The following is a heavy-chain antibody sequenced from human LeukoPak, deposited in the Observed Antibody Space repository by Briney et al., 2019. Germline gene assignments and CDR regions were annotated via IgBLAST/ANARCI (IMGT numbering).Heavy chain of an antibody. D-gene: IGHD3-22*01. CDR1: GYTFTSYA. CDR3: ARGPHERSGYPDD. V-gene: IGHV1-18*01. J-gene: IGHJ4*02. CDR2: INTNNGNT. Sequence: ASVKVSCKASGYTFTSYAFSWVRQAPGQGLEWMGWINTNNGNTNYVQRLQGRVTMTTDTSTSTAYMELRSLRSDDTAVYYCARGPHERSGYPDDWGQGTLVTVSS.